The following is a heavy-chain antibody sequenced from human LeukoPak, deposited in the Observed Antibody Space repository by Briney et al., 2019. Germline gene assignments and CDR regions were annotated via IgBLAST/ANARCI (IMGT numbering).Heavy chain of an antibody. CDR1: GGSVSSGGYY. CDR2: ISDSGST. CDR3: ARSAVGDVHYYYSGMEV. D-gene: IGHD6-19*01. J-gene: IGHJ6*02. V-gene: IGHV4-61*08. Sequence: SETLSLTCAVSGGSVSSGGYYWTWIRQPPGKGLEWIGYISDSGSTNYNLSLKSRVIMSVDTSKNQFSLSLSSVTAADTAVYYCARSAVGDVHYYYSGMEVWGQGTAVTVSS.